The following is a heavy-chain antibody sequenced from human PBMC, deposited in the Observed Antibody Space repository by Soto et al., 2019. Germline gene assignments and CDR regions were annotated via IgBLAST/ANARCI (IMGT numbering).Heavy chain of an antibody. CDR1: GGSISSSSYY. D-gene: IGHD3-3*01. V-gene: IGHV4-39*01. J-gene: IGHJ4*02. CDR2: IYYSGST. Sequence: QLQLQESGPGLVKPSETLSLTCTVSGGSISSSSYYWGWIRQPPGKGLEWIGSIYYSGSTYYNPSLKSRVTISVDTAKNQFSLKLSSVTAADTAVYYCARIGPFWSGYKDYWGQGTLVTVSS. CDR3: ARIGPFWSGYKDY.